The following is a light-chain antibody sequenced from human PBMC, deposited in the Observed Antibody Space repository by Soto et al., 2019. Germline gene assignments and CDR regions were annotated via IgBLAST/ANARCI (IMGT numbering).Light chain of an antibody. V-gene: IGKV3-20*01. Sequence: EMVLTQSPGTLSLSPGETATLSCRASQSVYSTYLSWYQQKPGQAPRLLISGASSRAPGIPDRFSGSGSGTEFSLPISRLEPEDFAVYYCQQYGTSPPLTFGGGTKVEIK. CDR1: QSVYSTY. CDR2: GAS. CDR3: QQYGTSPPLT. J-gene: IGKJ4*01.